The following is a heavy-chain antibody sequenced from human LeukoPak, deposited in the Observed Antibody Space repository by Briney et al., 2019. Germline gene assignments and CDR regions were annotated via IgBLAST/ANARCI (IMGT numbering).Heavy chain of an antibody. CDR2: ISRDGGDT. J-gene: IGHJ4*02. D-gene: IGHD3-22*01. Sequence: GGSLRLSCAASGFTFNNYGMSWVRQAPGRGLEWVSAISRDGGDTFYADSVKGRSTISRDNSKNTVYLQMNSLRAEDTALYYCAKLGHTSGYYARHSDYWGQGTLVTVSS. CDR1: GFTFNNYG. V-gene: IGHV3-23*01. CDR3: AKLGHTSGYYARHSDY.